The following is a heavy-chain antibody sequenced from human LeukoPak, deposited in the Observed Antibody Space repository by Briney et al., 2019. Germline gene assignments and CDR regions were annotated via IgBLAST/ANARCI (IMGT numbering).Heavy chain of an antibody. V-gene: IGHV1-69*05. CDR3: ARDLDLLLDSSGTNFDY. CDR2: IIPIFGTA. J-gene: IGHJ4*02. CDR1: GGTFSSYA. D-gene: IGHD3-22*01. Sequence: GSSVKVSCKASGGTFSSYAISWVRQAPGQGLEWMGGIIPIFGTANYAQKFQGRVTITTDESTSTAYMELSSLRSEDTAVYYCARDLDLLLDSSGTNFDYWGQGTLVTVSS.